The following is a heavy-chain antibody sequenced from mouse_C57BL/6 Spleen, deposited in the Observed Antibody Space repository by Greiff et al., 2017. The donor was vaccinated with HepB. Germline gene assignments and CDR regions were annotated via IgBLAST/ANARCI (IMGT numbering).Heavy chain of an antibody. V-gene: IGHV5-17*01. CDR2: ISSGSSTI. J-gene: IGHJ4*01. CDR1: GFTFSDYG. D-gene: IGHD3-2*02. Sequence: DVMLVESGGGLVKPGGSLKLSCAASGFTFSDYGMHWVRQAPEKGLEWVAYISSGSSTIYYADTVKGRFTLSRDNAKNTLFLQMTSLRSEDTAMYYCARRRSSQYYAMDYWGQGTSVTVSS. CDR3: ARRRSSQYYAMDY.